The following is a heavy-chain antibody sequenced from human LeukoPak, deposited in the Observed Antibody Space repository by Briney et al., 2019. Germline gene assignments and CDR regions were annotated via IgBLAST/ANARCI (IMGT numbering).Heavy chain of an antibody. V-gene: IGHV3-49*03. CDR2: IRSKAYGGTT. J-gene: IGHJ4*02. CDR1: VFTFGDYA. CDR3: TRDRPDYDFWSGSN. D-gene: IGHD3-3*01. Sequence: GGSLRLSCTASVFTFGDYAMSWFRQAPGKGLEWVGFIRSKAYGGTTEYAASVKVRFTISRDDSKSIAYLQMNSMKTEDTAVYYCTRDRPDYDFWSGSNWGQGTLVTVSS.